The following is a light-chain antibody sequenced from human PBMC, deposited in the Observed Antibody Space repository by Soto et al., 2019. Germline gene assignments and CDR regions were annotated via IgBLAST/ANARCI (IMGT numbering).Light chain of an antibody. CDR1: RSIGTY. CDR2: DSS. Sequence: EIVLTQSPATVSLSPGERATLSCRASRSIGTYLAWYQQKPGQAPSLLIYDSSNRATGVPARFSGSGSGTDFTLAINSLEPEDFAIYYCQQRSNWPPLTFGGGT. J-gene: IGKJ4*01. V-gene: IGKV3-11*01. CDR3: QQRSNWPPLT.